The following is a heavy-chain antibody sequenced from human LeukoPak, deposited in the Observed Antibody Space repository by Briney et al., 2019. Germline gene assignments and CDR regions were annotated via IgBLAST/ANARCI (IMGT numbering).Heavy chain of an antibody. CDR3: AKVTNGGLYSYYGMDV. CDR2: ISYDGSNK. V-gene: IGHV3-30*18. Sequence: PGGSLRLSCAASGFTFSSYGMHWVRQAPGKGLEWVAVISYDGSNKYYADSVKGRFTISRDNSKNTLYLQMNSLRAEDTAVYYCAKVTNGGLYSYYGMDVWGQGTTVTVSS. D-gene: IGHD2-8*01. CDR1: GFTFSSYG. J-gene: IGHJ6*02.